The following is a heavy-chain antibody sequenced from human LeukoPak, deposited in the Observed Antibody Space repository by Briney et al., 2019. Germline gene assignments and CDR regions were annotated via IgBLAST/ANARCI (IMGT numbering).Heavy chain of an antibody. CDR2: IYYSGST. J-gene: IGHJ4*02. D-gene: IGHD3-22*01. CDR3: ASQDYYDSSFNY. Sequence: SETLSLTCTVSGGSISSYYWSWIRQPPGKGLEWIGYIYYSGSTNYNPSLKSRVTISVDTSKNQFSLKLSSVTAADTAVYYCASQDYYDSSFNYWGQGTLVTVSS. V-gene: IGHV4-59*01. CDR1: GGSISSYY.